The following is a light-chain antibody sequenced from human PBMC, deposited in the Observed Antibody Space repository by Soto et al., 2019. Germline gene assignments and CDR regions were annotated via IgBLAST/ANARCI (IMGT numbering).Light chain of an antibody. CDR3: QSFDSSLSGYV. CDR2: GFF. V-gene: IGLV1-40*01. J-gene: IGLJ1*01. CDR1: TSNLGSGYD. Sequence: QSVLTQPPSVSGASGQRVTISCAGSTSNLGSGYDVHWYQQLPGAAPKLLIYGFFNRPSGIPDRFSGSRSGTSASLVITGLQAEDEADYYCQSFDSSLSGYVFGTGTKLTVL.